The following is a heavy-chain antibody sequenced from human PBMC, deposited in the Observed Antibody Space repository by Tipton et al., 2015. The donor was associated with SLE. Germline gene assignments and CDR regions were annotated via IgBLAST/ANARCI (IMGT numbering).Heavy chain of an antibody. Sequence: TLSLTCTVSGGSVTTNYWNWIRQPPGKGLEWIGYVYHSGGTNYNPSLKSRVTISVDTSKNQFSLRLTSVTAADTAVYYCARAEMTTEGSVFYFYVDVWGKGTTVTVSS. CDR2: VYHSGGT. J-gene: IGHJ6*03. CDR3: ARAEMTTEGSVFYFYVDV. D-gene: IGHD5-24*01. CDR1: GGSVTTNY. V-gene: IGHV4-59*02.